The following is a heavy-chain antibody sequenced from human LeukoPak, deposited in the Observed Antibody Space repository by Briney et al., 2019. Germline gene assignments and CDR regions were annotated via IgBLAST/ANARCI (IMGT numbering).Heavy chain of an antibody. CDR3: ATDTQIFSVIQNYHYYGMDV. CDR2: IYHAGST. V-gene: IGHV4-39*07. CDR1: GGSIRSNSYY. Sequence: PSETLSLTCAVSGGSIRSNSYYWGWIRQPPGKGLKWIGSIYHAGSTNYNPSLKSRVTISVDTSKNQFSLELNSVTAADTAVYYCATDTQIFSVIQNYHYYGMDVWGQGTTVTVSS. J-gene: IGHJ6*02. D-gene: IGHD3-3*01.